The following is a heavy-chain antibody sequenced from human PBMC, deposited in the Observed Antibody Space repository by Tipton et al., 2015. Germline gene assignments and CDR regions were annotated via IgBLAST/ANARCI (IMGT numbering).Heavy chain of an antibody. J-gene: IGHJ5*02. CDR2: IYYSGST. CDR3: ARRYGSGSNLGWFDP. D-gene: IGHD3-10*01. CDR1: GGSMISHY. V-gene: IGHV4-59*06. Sequence: TLSLTCTFSGGSMISHYWNWVRQPAGKGLEWIGYIYYSGSTYYNPSLKSRVTISLDTSKNQFSLKLSSVTAADTAVYYCARRYGSGSNLGWFDPWGQGTLVTVSP.